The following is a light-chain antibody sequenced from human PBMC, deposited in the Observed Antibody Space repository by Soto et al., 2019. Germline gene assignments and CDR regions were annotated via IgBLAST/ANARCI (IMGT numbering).Light chain of an antibody. Sequence: EIVVTQSPGTLSLSPGERATLSCRSSQSVSSRLAWYQQKPGQAPRLLISGASSRATGIPDRFSGSGSGTDFTLTISSLEPEDFAVYYCQQRSNWPRVTFGQGTRLEIK. CDR1: QSVSSR. CDR3: QQRSNWPRVT. CDR2: GAS. J-gene: IGKJ5*01. V-gene: IGKV3-11*01.